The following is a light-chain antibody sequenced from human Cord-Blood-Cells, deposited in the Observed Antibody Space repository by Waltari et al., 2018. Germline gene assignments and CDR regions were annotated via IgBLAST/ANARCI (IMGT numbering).Light chain of an antibody. CDR2: DVS. Sequence: QSALTQPASVSGSPGQSITISCTGTSSDVGGYNYVSWYQPHPGKAPKLMIYDVSNRPSVVSNRFSCSKYGNTASLTISGLQAEDEADYYCSSYTSSSTWVFGGGTKLTVL. V-gene: IGLV2-14*01. J-gene: IGLJ3*02. CDR3: SSYTSSSTWV. CDR1: SSDVGGYNY.